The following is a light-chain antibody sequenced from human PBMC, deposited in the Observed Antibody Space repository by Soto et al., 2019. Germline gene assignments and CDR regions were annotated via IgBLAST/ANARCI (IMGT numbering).Light chain of an antibody. V-gene: IGKV1-5*03. CDR2: KVS. Sequence: DIPMTQSPSTLSASIGDRVTITCRASESITGWVAWYQQKPGKAPKLLIYKVSNLGSGVPARISGSGSGTEYTLTITSLQPEDSANYFCQQYNSYSPTFGQGTRLEI. CDR1: ESITGW. J-gene: IGKJ2*01. CDR3: QQYNSYSPT.